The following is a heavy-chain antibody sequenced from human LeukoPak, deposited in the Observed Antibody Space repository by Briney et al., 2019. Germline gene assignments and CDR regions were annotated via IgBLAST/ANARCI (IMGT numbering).Heavy chain of an antibody. CDR2: IWYDGSNK. Sequence: GRSLRLSCAASGFTFSSYGMHWVRQAPGKGLEWVAVIWYDGSNKYYADSVKGRFTISRDNSKNMLHLQMSSLTGEDTALYYCVRRGDESSGWGDHDYWGQGALVTVSS. CDR1: GFTFSSYG. D-gene: IGHD6-19*01. CDR3: VRRGDESSGWGDHDY. J-gene: IGHJ4*02. V-gene: IGHV3-33*01.